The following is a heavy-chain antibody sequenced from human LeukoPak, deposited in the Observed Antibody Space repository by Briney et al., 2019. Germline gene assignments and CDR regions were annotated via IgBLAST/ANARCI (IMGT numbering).Heavy chain of an antibody. J-gene: IGHJ4*02. Sequence: PSETPSLTCTVSGGSISSHYWSWIRQPPGKGLEWIGYIYYSGSTNYNPSLKSRVTISVDTSKNQFSLKLSSVTAADTAVYYCARRRDGYNSPFDYWGQGTLVTVSS. CDR1: GGSISSHY. D-gene: IGHD5-24*01. CDR2: IYYSGST. V-gene: IGHV4-59*11. CDR3: ARRRDGYNSPFDY.